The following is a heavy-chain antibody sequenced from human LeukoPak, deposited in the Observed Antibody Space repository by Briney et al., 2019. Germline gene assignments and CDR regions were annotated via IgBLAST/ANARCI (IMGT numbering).Heavy chain of an antibody. V-gene: IGHV1-69*04. D-gene: IGHD2-15*01. Sequence: ASVKVSCKASGGTFSSYAISWVRQAPGQGLEWMGRIIPILGIANYAQKFQGRVTITADKSTSTAYMELSSLRSEDTAVYYCARPGRMGFYFDYWGQGTLVTVSS. CDR1: GGTFSSYA. J-gene: IGHJ4*02. CDR2: IIPILGIA. CDR3: ARPGRMGFYFDY.